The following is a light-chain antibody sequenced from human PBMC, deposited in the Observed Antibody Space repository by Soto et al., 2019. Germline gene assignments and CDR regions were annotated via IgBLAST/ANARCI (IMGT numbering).Light chain of an antibody. CDR3: SLYSSNGSLI. CDR1: SSDVGGYNY. V-gene: IGLV2-8*01. J-gene: IGLJ1*01. Sequence: QSVLTQPPSASGSPGQSVTISCTGTSSDVGGYNYVSWYQQHPGKAPKLIIYDVNNRPSGAPDRFSGSTSGNTASLTISGLQAEDETDYFCSLYSSNGSLIFGPGTKATVL. CDR2: DVN.